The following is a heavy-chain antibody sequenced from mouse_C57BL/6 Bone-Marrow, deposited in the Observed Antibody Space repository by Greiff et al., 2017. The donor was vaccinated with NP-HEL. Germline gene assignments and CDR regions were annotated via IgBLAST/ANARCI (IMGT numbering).Heavy chain of an antibody. V-gene: IGHV1-4*01. J-gene: IGHJ4*01. CDR1: GYTFTSYT. CDR3: ARGDYDFPMDY. D-gene: IGHD2-4*01. Sequence: QVQLQQSGAELARPGASVKMSCKASGYTFTSYTMHWVKQRPGQGLEWIGYINPSSGYTKYNQKFKDKATLTADKCSRTAYMQLSSLTSEDSAVYYCARGDYDFPMDYWGQGTSVTVSS. CDR2: INPSSGYT.